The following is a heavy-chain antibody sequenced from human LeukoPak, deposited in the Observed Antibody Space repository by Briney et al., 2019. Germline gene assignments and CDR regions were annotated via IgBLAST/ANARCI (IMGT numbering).Heavy chain of an antibody. J-gene: IGHJ4*02. Sequence: GGSLRLSCAASGFTVSSNYMSWVRQAPGKGLEWVSVIYSGGSTYYADSVKGRFTISRDNSKNTLYLQMNSLRAEDTAVYYCAKDAPWRAPIAVASLFDYWGQGTLVTVSS. CDR2: IYSGGST. CDR3: AKDAPWRAPIAVASLFDY. V-gene: IGHV3-53*01. CDR1: GFTVSSNY. D-gene: IGHD6-19*01.